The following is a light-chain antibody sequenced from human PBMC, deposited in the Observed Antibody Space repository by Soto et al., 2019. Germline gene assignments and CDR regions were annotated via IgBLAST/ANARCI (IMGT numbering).Light chain of an antibody. CDR1: QSVSRY. V-gene: IGKV3-15*01. CDR3: QQYNNWPPIT. J-gene: IGKJ5*01. CDR2: GAS. Sequence: EIVLTPSPATLSLSPGERATLSCRASQSVSRYLAWYQQNPGQPPRLLIYGASTRATGISARFSGSGSGTEFTLTISSLQSEDFAVYYCQQYNNWPPITFGQGTRLEIK.